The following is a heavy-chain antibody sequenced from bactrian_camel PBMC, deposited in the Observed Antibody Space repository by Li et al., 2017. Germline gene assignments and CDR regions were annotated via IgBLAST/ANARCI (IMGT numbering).Heavy chain of an antibody. V-gene: IGHV3S1*01. CDR3: VKEWKNGAYDA. J-gene: IGHJ4*01. D-gene: IGHD7*01. Sequence: HVQLVESGGGSVQAGGSLRLSCTASENSYNTKWMGWFRQIPGKEREGVAVISRSGRSTSYADAVKGRFTISRDNAKKTLYLQLNGLKTDDTAMYYCVKEWKNGAYDARGQGTQVTVS. CDR1: ENSYNTKW. CDR2: ISRSGRST.